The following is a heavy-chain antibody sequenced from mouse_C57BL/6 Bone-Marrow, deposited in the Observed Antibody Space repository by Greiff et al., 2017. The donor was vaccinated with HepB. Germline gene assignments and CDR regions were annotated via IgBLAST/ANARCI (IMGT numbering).Heavy chain of an antibody. J-gene: IGHJ2*01. CDR1: GFNIKDDY. D-gene: IGHD1-1*01. Sequence: VQLKQSGAELVRPGASVKLSCTASGFNIKDDYMHWVKQRPEQGLEWIGWIDPENGDTEYASKFQGKATITADTSSNTAYLQLSSLTSEDTAVYYCTTSDYYGGDYWGQGTTLTVSS. CDR3: TTSDYYGGDY. V-gene: IGHV14-4*01. CDR2: IDPENGDT.